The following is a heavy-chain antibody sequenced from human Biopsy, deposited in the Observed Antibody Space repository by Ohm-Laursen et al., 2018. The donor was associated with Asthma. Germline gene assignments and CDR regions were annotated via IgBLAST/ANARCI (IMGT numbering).Heavy chain of an antibody. Sequence: SLRLSCSASGFSFDDYAMHWVRQAPGKGLEWVSSISWNSGNIDYAVSVKGRFTISRDNAKNSLYLQMQSLRPEDTAFYYCAKSADYYDSTDYLDFWGRGTLVTVSS. V-gene: IGHV3-9*01. CDR2: ISWNSGNI. CDR3: AKSADYYDSTDYLDF. CDR1: GFSFDDYA. D-gene: IGHD3-22*01. J-gene: IGHJ4*01.